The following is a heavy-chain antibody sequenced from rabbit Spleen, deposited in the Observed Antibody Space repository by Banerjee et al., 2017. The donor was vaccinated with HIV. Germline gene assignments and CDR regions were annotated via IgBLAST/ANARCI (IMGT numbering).Heavy chain of an antibody. V-gene: IGHV1S40*01. CDR3: ARDAGTSFSTYGMDL. CDR1: AFSFSSSYY. Sequence: QSLEESGGGLVTPGGTLTLTCTASAFSFSSSYYMCWVRQAPGKGLEWNACIYGGSSADTYYASWAKGRFTISKTSSTAVTLQMTSLTAADMATYFCARDAGTSFSTYGMDLWGPGTLVTVS. CDR2: IYGGSSADT. J-gene: IGHJ6*01. D-gene: IGHD8-1*01.